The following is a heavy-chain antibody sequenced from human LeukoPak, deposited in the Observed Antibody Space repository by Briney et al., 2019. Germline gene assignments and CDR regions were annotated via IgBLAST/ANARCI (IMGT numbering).Heavy chain of an antibody. J-gene: IGHJ4*02. Sequence: SVKVSCKASGGIFSSCAISWMRQAPGQGLEWMGGIIPIFGTANYAQKVQGRVTITADESTSTAYMKLSSLRSEDTAVYYSARASVTIFGVVITLDYWGQGTLVTVSS. CDR2: IIPIFGTA. CDR3: ARASVTIFGVVITLDY. V-gene: IGHV1-69*13. D-gene: IGHD3-3*01. CDR1: GGIFSSCA.